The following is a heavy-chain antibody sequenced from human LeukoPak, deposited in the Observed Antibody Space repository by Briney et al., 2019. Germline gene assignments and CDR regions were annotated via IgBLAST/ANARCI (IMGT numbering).Heavy chain of an antibody. Sequence: GGSLRLSCGASGFTFSSYWMHWVRQAPGKGLVWVSRINTDGTTTDNADSVKGRFTISRDNAKNTLYVQMNSLRAEDTAVYFCARDPWGYRAGVMDFWGLGTLVTVSS. J-gene: IGHJ4*02. CDR2: INTDGTTT. D-gene: IGHD1-1*01. V-gene: IGHV3-74*01. CDR1: GFTFSSYW. CDR3: ARDPWGYRAGVMDF.